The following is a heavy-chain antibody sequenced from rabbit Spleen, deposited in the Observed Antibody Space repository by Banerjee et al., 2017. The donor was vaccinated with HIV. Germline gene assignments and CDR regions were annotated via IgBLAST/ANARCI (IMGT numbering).Heavy chain of an antibody. CDR3: ARDTGSSFSSYGMDL. Sequence: QSLEESGGDLVKPGASLTLTCTASGVSFSSSSYMCWVRQAPGKGLEWVACIASGSSGDTYYASWAKGRFTISKTSSTTVTLQMTSLTAADTATYFCARDTGSSFSSYGMDLWGPGTLVTVS. D-gene: IGHD8-1*01. CDR1: GVSFSSSSY. CDR2: IASGSSGDT. J-gene: IGHJ6*01. V-gene: IGHV1S40*01.